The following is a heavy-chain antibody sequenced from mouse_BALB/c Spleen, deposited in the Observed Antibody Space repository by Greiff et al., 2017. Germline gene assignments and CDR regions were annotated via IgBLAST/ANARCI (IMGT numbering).Heavy chain of an antibody. Sequence: DVQLVESGGGLVQPGGSLKLSCAASGFTFSSYGMSWVRQTPDKRLELVATINSNGGSTYYPDSVKGRFTISRDNAKNTLYLQMSSLKSEDTAMYYCAREWGSSYFDYWGQGTTRTVSA. CDR2: INSNGGST. J-gene: IGHJ2*01. V-gene: IGHV5-6-3*01. CDR3: AREWGSSYFDY. CDR1: GFTFSSYG. D-gene: IGHD1-1*01.